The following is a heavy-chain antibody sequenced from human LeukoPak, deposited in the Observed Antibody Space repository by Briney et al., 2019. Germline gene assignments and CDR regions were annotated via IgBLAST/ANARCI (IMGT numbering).Heavy chain of an antibody. Sequence: SRTLSLTCTVSGGSISSGDYYWSWIRQHPGTGLEWIGNIYYSGSTYYNPSLKSRVTISVDTSKSQFSLKLSSVTAADTAVYYCAREGYDSSYYYYLDYWGQGTLVTVSS. V-gene: IGHV4-31*03. CDR1: GGSISSGDYY. J-gene: IGHJ4*02. CDR3: AREGYDSSYYYYLDY. D-gene: IGHD3-22*01. CDR2: IYYSGST.